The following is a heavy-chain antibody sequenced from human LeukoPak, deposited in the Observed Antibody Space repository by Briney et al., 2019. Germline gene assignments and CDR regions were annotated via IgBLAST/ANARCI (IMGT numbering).Heavy chain of an antibody. CDR2: IIPIFGTA. CDR3: ARVALARDLWSGYYMDV. Sequence: SVKVSCEASGGTFSSYAISWVRQAPGQGLEWMGGIIPIFGTANYAQKFQGRVTITTDESTSTAYMELSSLRSEDTAVYYCARVALARDLWSGYYMDVWGKGTTVTVSS. CDR1: GGTFSSYA. V-gene: IGHV1-69*05. J-gene: IGHJ6*03. D-gene: IGHD3-3*01.